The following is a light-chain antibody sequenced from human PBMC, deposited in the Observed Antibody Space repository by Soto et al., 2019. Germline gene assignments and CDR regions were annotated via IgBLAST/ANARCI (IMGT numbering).Light chain of an antibody. CDR3: QQYNNGGT. Sequence: EIVMTQSPATLSVSPGERATLSCRASQSVSSNLAWYQQKPGQAPRLLIYGASTRATGSPARFSGSGSGTEFTLTISSLQSEDFAVYYCQQYNNGGTFGQGTKVEIK. CDR2: GAS. V-gene: IGKV3-15*01. J-gene: IGKJ1*01. CDR1: QSVSSN.